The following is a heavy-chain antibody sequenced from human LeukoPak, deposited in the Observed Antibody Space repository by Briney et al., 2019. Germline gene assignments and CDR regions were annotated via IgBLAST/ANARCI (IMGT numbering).Heavy chain of an antibody. CDR2: IWYDGSNK. D-gene: IGHD4-17*01. Sequence: PGRSLRLSCAASGFTFSSYGMHWVRQAPGKGLEWVAVIWYDGSNKYYADSVKGRFTISRDNSKNTLYLQMNSLRAEHTAVYYCARGGYGDYSLYFDYWGQGTLVTVSS. CDR1: GFTFSSYG. J-gene: IGHJ4*02. CDR3: ARGGYGDYSLYFDY. V-gene: IGHV3-33*01.